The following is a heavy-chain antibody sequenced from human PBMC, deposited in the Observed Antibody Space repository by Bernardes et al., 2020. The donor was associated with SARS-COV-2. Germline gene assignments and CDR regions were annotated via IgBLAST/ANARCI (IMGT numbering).Heavy chain of an antibody. V-gene: IGHV1-58*02. CDR3: AANRQRFGEFYYYYGMDV. CDR1: GFTFTSSA. CDR2: IVVVSGNT. Sequence: SVKVSCKASGFTFTSSAMQWVRQARGQRLEWIGWIVVVSGNTNYAQKFQERVTITRDMSTSTAYMELSSLRSEDTAVYYCAANRQRFGEFYYYYGMDVWGLGTTVTVSS. D-gene: IGHD3-10*01. J-gene: IGHJ6*02.